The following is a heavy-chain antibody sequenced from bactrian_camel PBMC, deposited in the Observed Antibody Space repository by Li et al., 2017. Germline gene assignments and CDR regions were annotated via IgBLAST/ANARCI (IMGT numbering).Heavy chain of an antibody. CDR1: GFTFDESD. CDR3: AADAGWLGPVRCGASDYGY. J-gene: IGHJ6*01. D-gene: IGHD1*01. CDR2: IGSNGRT. V-gene: IGHV3S60*01. Sequence: HVQLVESGGGSVQAGESLRLSCTASGFTFDESDMAWYRRAPGNECKLVSRIGSNGRTYYADSVKGRFTISQGNAKNTVYLQMNSLKSEDTAVYYCAADAGWLGPVRCGASDYGYWGQGTQVTVS.